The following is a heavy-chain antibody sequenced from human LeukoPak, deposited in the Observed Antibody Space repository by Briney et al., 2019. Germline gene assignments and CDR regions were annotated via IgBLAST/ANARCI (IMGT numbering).Heavy chain of an antibody. V-gene: IGHV3-23*01. CDR1: GFTFSSYA. J-gene: IGHJ4*02. D-gene: IGHD3-10*01. Sequence: GGSLRLSCAASGFTFSSYAMSWVRRAPGKGLEWVSAISGSGGSTYYADSVKGRFTISRDNSKNTLYLQMNSLRAEDTAVYYCAKDRDYYGSGSYKGYFDYWGQGTLVTVSS. CDR3: AKDRDYYGSGSYKGYFDY. CDR2: ISGSGGST.